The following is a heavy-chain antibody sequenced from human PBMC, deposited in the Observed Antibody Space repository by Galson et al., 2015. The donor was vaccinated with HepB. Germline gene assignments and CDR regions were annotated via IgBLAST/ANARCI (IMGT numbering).Heavy chain of an antibody. D-gene: IGHD2-2*01. V-gene: IGHV3-53*01. J-gene: IGHJ5*02. CDR2: IYSGGST. Sequence: SLRLSCAASGFTVSSNYMSWVRQAPGKGLEWVSVIYSGGSTYYADSVKGRFTISRDNSKNTLYLQMNSLRAEDTAVYYCARGQGYCSSTSCPNWFDPWGQGTLVTVSS. CDR3: ARGQGYCSSTSCPNWFDP. CDR1: GFTVSSNY.